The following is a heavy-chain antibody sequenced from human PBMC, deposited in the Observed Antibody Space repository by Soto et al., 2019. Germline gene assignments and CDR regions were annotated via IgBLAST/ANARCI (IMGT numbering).Heavy chain of an antibody. Sequence: GGSLRLSCAASGFTFSNAWMSWVRQAPGKGLEWVGRIKSKTDGGTTDYAAPVKGRFTISRDDSKNTLYLQMNSLKTEDTAVYYCTAPYCTNGVCYDYYYGMDVWGQGTTVTVSS. J-gene: IGHJ6*02. CDR3: TAPYCTNGVCYDYYYGMDV. D-gene: IGHD2-8*01. CDR1: GFTFSNAW. CDR2: IKSKTDGGTT. V-gene: IGHV3-15*01.